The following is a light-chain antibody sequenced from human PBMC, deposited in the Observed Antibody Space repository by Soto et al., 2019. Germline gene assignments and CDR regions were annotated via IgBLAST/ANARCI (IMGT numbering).Light chain of an antibody. J-gene: IGLJ1*01. CDR3: SSYTRSSSYV. CDR1: SSDVGGYNY. Sequence: QSALTQPASVSGSPGQSITISCTGTSSDVGGYNYVSWYQQHPGKTPKLMIYDVSNRPAGVSNRFSGSNSGNTATLTISALQAEEGADEYCSSYTRSSSYVFGTGTKVTVL. V-gene: IGLV2-14*01. CDR2: DVS.